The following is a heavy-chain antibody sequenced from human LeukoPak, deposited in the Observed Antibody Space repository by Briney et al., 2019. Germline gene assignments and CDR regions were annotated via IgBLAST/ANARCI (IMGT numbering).Heavy chain of an antibody. D-gene: IGHD2-21*01. CDR2: IFSSGST. CDR3: ARRLLIGDATGGFDF. CDR1: GGSISRSY. J-gene: IGHJ4*02. V-gene: IGHV4-59*01. Sequence: PSETLSLTCAVTGGSISRSYWSWIRQPPGKGLEWIGYIFSSGSTNYNPSLRNRVSISVDTSKNQFSLKLSSVTAADTAVYYCARRLLIGDATGGFDFWGQGTLVTVSS.